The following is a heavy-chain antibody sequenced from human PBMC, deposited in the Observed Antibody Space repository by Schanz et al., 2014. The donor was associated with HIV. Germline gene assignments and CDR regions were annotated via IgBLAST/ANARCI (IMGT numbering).Heavy chain of an antibody. D-gene: IGHD4-17*01. V-gene: IGHV3-23*04. CDR1: RFTFSSYA. Sequence: EVQLVESGGGLVQPGGSLRLSCAASRFTFSSYAMSWVRQAPGKGLEWVSLISGSGGSTYYADSVKGRFTISRGNSKNTLYLQMNSLRAEDTAVYYCAKGGFYGDYVSYYYGLDVWGQGTTVTVSS. J-gene: IGHJ6*02. CDR2: ISGSGGST. CDR3: AKGGFYGDYVSYYYGLDV.